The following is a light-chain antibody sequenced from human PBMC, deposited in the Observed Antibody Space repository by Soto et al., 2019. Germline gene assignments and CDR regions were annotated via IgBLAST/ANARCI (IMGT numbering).Light chain of an antibody. Sequence: QSALTQPPSASGSPGQSVTISCTGTSSDVGGYHYVSWYQQHPGKAPKLMIYEVSTRPSGVPDRFSGSKSGNTASLTVSGLQAEDEADYYFSSYAGSTNFVFGGGTKLTVL. CDR1: SSDVGGYHY. J-gene: IGLJ2*01. CDR2: EVS. CDR3: SSYAGSTNFV. V-gene: IGLV2-8*01.